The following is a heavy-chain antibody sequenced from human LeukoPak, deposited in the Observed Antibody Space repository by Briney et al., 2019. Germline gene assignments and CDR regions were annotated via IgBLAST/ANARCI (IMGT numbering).Heavy chain of an antibody. CDR1: GLTFTTYP. CDR2: IKEDGSDI. V-gene: IGHV3-7*05. J-gene: IGHJ4*02. Sequence: GGSLRLSCAASGLTFTTYPMTWVRQAPGRGLEWVARIKEDGSDIHYVDSVKGRFTISRDNAKNSLYLKMNRLRAEDTAVYYCAREWWYLDYWGQGTLVTVSS. D-gene: IGHD2-15*01. CDR3: AREWWYLDY.